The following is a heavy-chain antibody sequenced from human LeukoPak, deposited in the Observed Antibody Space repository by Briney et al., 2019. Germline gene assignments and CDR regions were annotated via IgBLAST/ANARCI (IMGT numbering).Heavy chain of an antibody. Sequence: GESLKISRKGSGYSFTSYWIGWVRQMPGKGLEWMGIIYPGDSDTRYSPSFQGQVTISADKSTSTAYLQWSSLKASDTAMYYCARRVAAAGFDAFDIWGQGTMVTVSS. J-gene: IGHJ3*02. CDR1: GYSFTSYW. V-gene: IGHV5-51*01. CDR2: IYPGDSDT. CDR3: ARRVAAAGFDAFDI. D-gene: IGHD6-13*01.